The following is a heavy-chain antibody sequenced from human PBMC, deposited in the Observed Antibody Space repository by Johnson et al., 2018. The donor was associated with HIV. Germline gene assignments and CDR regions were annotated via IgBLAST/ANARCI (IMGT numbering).Heavy chain of an antibody. CDR3: ARDSLDGEYAFDI. J-gene: IGHJ3*02. Sequence: QEQLVESGGGVVQPGRSLRLSCAASGFTFSSYAMHWVRQAPGKGLEWVALISYDGSNKYYGDSVKGRFTISRDSYKNTLYLQMNSLRAEDTAVYFCARDSLDGEYAFDIWGQGTMLTVSS. D-gene: IGHD2-21*01. V-gene: IGHV3-30*04. CDR1: GFTFSSYA. CDR2: ISYDGSNK.